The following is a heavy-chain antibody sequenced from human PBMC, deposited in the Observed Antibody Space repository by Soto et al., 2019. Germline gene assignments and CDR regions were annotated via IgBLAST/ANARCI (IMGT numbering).Heavy chain of an antibody. CDR1: GFTFSSYG. CDR3: AKSLIGGNDFWSGYFGLSYYYYGMDV. D-gene: IGHD3-3*01. CDR2: ISYDGSNK. Sequence: GGSLRLSCAASGFTFSSYGMHWVRQAPGKGLEWVAVISYDGSNKYYADSVEGRFTISSDKSKNTLYLQMNSLRAEDTAVYYCAKSLIGGNDFWSGYFGLSYYYYGMDVWGQGTTVTVSS. J-gene: IGHJ6*02. V-gene: IGHV3-30*18.